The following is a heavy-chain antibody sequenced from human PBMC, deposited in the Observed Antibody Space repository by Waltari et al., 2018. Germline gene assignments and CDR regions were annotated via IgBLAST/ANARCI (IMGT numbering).Heavy chain of an antibody. Sequence: QLQLQESGPGLVKPSETLSLTCTVSGGSISSSRYYWGWIRQPPGKGLEWVGSIYYSGSTYYNPSLKSRVTISVDTSKNQFSLKLSSVTAADTAVYYCARSVRSGGVGYFDYWGQGTLVTVSS. CDR3: ARSVRSGGVGYFDY. CDR1: GGSISSSRYY. D-gene: IGHD3-10*01. V-gene: IGHV4-39*01. J-gene: IGHJ4*02. CDR2: IYYSGST.